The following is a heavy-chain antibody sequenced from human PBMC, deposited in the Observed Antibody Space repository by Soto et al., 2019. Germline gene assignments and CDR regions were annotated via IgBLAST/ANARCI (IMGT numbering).Heavy chain of an antibody. Sequence: PGGSLRLSCAASGFTFSSYAMSWVRQAPGKGLEWVSAISGSGGSTYYADSVKGRSTISRDNSKNSLYLQMNSLRAEDTAVYYCAKDPRYYDSSGPPARDYWGQGTLVTVSS. CDR1: GFTFSSYA. CDR3: AKDPRYYDSSGPPARDY. V-gene: IGHV3-23*01. D-gene: IGHD3-22*01. J-gene: IGHJ4*02. CDR2: ISGSGGST.